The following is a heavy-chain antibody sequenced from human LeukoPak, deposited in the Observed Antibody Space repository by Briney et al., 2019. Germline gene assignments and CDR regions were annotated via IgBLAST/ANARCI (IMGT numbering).Heavy chain of an antibody. Sequence: ASVKVSCKESGDTFTSYARNWVRQAPGQRLEWMGWINAGNGNTKYSQKFQGRVTITRDTSASTAYMELSSLRSEDTAVYYCARGGCSGGSCYSGRYYFDYWGQGTLVTVSS. D-gene: IGHD2-15*01. CDR2: INAGNGNT. CDR1: GDTFTSYA. J-gene: IGHJ4*02. CDR3: ARGGCSGGSCYSGRYYFDY. V-gene: IGHV1-3*01.